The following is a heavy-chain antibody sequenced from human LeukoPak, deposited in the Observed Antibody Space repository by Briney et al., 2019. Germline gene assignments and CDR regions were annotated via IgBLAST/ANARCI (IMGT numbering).Heavy chain of an antibody. CDR3: ARVLSYYDSSGYPPFD. Sequence: SVKVSCKASGGTFSSHAISWVRQAPGQGLEWMGRIIPIFGTANYAQKFQGRVTITTDESTSTAYMELSSLRSEDTAVYYCARVLSYYDSSGYPPFDWGQGTLVTVSS. D-gene: IGHD3-22*01. J-gene: IGHJ4*02. V-gene: IGHV1-69*05. CDR2: IIPIFGTA. CDR1: GGTFSSHA.